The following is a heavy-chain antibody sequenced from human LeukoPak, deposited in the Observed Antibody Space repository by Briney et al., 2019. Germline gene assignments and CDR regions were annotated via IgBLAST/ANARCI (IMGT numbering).Heavy chain of an antibody. CDR2: IYYSGST. J-gene: IGHJ4*02. D-gene: IGHD6-13*01. Sequence: PSETLSLTCTVSGGSISSYYWSWIRRPPGKGLEWIGYIYYSGSTNYNPSLESRVTISVDTSKNQFSLKLSSVTAADTAVYYCARTGKSFSSSLDYWGQGTLVTVSS. CDR1: GGSISSYY. CDR3: ARTGKSFSSSLDY. V-gene: IGHV4-59*01.